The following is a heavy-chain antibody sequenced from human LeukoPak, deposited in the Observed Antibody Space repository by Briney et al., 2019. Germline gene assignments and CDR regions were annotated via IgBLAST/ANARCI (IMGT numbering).Heavy chain of an antibody. J-gene: IGHJ4*02. V-gene: IGHV3-11*04. Sequence: GGSLRLSCAASGFTFSDYYMSWIRQAPGKGLEWFSYISSSGGSIRRLCEGPIHHLQGQRQNSLYLQMNSLRAEDTAVYYCVRDREYDMLTGDFDYWGQGTLVTVSS. D-gene: IGHD3-9*01. CDR1: GFTFSDYY. CDR3: VRDREYDMLTGDFDY. CDR2: ISSSGGS.